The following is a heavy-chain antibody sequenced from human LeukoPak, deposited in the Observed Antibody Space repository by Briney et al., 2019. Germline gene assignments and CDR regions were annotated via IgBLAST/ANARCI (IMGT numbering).Heavy chain of an antibody. CDR1: GFTFSSYW. CDR2: INSDGSST. CDR3: AENYYDSSGYFGY. J-gene: IGHJ4*02. V-gene: IGHV3-74*01. Sequence: GGSLRLSCAASGFTFSSYWMHWVRHAPGKGLVWVSRINSDGSSTIYADSVKGRFTISRDNAKNTLHLQMNSLRAEDTAVYYCAENYYDSSGYFGYWGQGTLVTVSS. D-gene: IGHD3-22*01.